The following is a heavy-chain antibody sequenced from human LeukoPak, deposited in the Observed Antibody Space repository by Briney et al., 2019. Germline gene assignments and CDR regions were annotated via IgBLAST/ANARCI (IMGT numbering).Heavy chain of an antibody. CDR2: IYTTGNT. V-gene: IGHV4-61*02. D-gene: IGHD5-12*01. Sequence: PSETLSLTCTVSGGSITNGGYYWSWIRQPAGKGLEWIGRIYTTGNTNYNPSLKSRVTISLDTSKNQFSLKLSSVSAEDTALYYCARMVRRLERLNIGGSSDYATIYYFDYWGQGTLVTVSS. CDR3: ARMVRRLERLNIGGSSDYATIYYFDY. CDR1: GGSITNGGYY. J-gene: IGHJ4*02.